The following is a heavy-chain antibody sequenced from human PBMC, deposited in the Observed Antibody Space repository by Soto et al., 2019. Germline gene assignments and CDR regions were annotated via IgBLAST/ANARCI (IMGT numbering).Heavy chain of an antibody. J-gene: IGHJ4*02. CDR2: IYYSGST. V-gene: IGHV4-31*03. CDR3: ARADYGDYYRGIDY. D-gene: IGHD4-17*01. CDR1: DGSISSDNYY. Sequence: QVQLQESGPGLVKPSQTLSLICTVSDGSISSDNYYWSWIRQHPGKGLEWIGYIYYSGSTYYNPSLKSRVTISVDTSKNQFSLKLSSVTAADTAMYYCARADYGDYYRGIDYWGQGTLVTVSS.